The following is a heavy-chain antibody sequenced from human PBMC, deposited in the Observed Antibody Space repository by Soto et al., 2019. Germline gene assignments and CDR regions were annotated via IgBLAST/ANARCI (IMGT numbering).Heavy chain of an antibody. CDR2: IDPYDTGI. V-gene: IGHV3-74*01. D-gene: IGHD2-15*01. Sequence: EVQLVESGGGLVQPGGSLRLSCAASGFAFSSEWMHWVRQAPGKGLVWVSRIDPYDTGITYADSVKGRFTISRDNAKNTLYLQMNSLRAEDTSVYYCTSDTFGASDFWGQGTLVTVSS. CDR3: TSDTFGASDF. CDR1: GFAFSSEW. J-gene: IGHJ4*02.